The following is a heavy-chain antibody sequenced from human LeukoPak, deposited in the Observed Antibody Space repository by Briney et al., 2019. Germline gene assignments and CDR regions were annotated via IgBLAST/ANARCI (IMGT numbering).Heavy chain of an antibody. CDR2: IDPNDGDT. D-gene: IGHD2-2*01. CDR3: ARANFLYCSSSTCLFDY. J-gene: IGHJ4*02. CDR1: GYTFTDYY. Sequence: ASVKVSCKASGYTFTDYYMHWVRQAPGQGFEWMGWIDPNDGDTNYAQKFQGRVTMTRDTSISTAHMEVSRLRSDDTAVYYCARANFLYCSSSTCLFDYWGQGTLVTVSS. V-gene: IGHV1-2*02.